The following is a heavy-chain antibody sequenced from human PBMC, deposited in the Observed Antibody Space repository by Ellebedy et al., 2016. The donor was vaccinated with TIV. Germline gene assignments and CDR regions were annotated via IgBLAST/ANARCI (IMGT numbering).Heavy chain of an antibody. CDR1: GFRFSTHS. D-gene: IGHD1-26*01. CDR3: AKSQVGATYFDY. J-gene: IGHJ4*02. CDR2: ISSSGGNT. V-gene: IGHV3-23*01. Sequence: PGGSLRLSCAASGFRFSTHSMNWVRQAPGKGLEWVSIISSSGGNTYHADSVKGRFTISRDDSKNTLYLQMNSLKAEDTAVYYCAKSQVGATYFDYWGKGTLVTVSS.